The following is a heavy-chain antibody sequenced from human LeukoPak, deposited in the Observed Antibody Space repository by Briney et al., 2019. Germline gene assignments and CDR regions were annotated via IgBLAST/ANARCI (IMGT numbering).Heavy chain of an antibody. D-gene: IGHD3-16*01. CDR2: ISYTGST. J-gene: IGHJ4*02. Sequence: PSETLSLICTVSGESISNSYWSWIRQPPGKGLDWIGYISYTGSTNYNPSLKSPATISVDTSKNQFSLKLSSVTAADTAVYYCARVGRGDYVWGSNCFEYSGEVTLVSVSS. CDR3: ARVGRGDYVWGSNCFEY. V-gene: IGHV4-59*01. CDR1: GESISNSY.